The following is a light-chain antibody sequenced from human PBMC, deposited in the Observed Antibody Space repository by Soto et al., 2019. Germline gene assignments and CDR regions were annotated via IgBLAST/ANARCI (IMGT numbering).Light chain of an antibody. J-gene: IGKJ4*01. CDR1: QSVSSY. CDR2: DAS. V-gene: IGKV3-11*01. CDR3: QQRCNWPLT. Sequence: EIVLTQSPATLSLSPGERATLSCRASQSVSSYLAWYQQKPGQAPRLLIYDASNRATGIPARFSCSGSRTAFTLTVASLDPEDFAVYYSQQRCNWPLTFGGGTKVEIK.